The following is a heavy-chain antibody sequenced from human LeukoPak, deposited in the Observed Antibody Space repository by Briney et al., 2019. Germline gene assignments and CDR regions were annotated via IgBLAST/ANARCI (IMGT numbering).Heavy chain of an antibody. J-gene: IGHJ4*02. D-gene: IGHD3-22*01. CDR2: IYYSGST. V-gene: IGHV4-39*07. CDR1: GGSISSSSYY. Sequence: SETLSLTCTVSGGSISSSSYYWGWIRQPPGKGLEWIGSIYYSGSTYYNPSLKSRVTISVDTSKNQFSLKLSSVTAADTAVYYCAGGLDHYYDSSGYPGPQDYWGQGTLVTVSS. CDR3: AGGLDHYYDSSGYPGPQDY.